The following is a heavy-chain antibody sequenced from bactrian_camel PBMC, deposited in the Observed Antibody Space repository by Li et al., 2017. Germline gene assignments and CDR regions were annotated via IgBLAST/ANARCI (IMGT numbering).Heavy chain of an antibody. Sequence: HVQLVESGGGSVQAGDSLRLACAASGFTYCMGWIRQAPGKEREGVASLAPNDDTDYLESVKGRFTISQDNAKNTLYLQMNNLKPEDTAMYYCMADPSVFPVCRLGVMRMDYRGQGTQVTVS. D-gene: IGHD7*01. CDR2: LAPNDDT. CDR1: GFTYC. V-gene: IGHV3S55*01. CDR3: MADPSVFPVCRLGVMRMDY. J-gene: IGHJ4*01.